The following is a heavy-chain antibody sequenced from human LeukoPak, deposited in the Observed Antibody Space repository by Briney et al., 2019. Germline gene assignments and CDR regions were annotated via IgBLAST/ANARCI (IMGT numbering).Heavy chain of an antibody. CDR2: ISSSSSYI. J-gene: IGHJ6*03. CDR3: ARVVTRRSYYYYMDV. CDR1: GFTFSSYS. Sequence: GGSLRLSCAASGFTFSSYSMNWVRQAPGRGLEWVSSISSSSSYIYYADSVKGRFTISRDNAKNSLYLQMNSLRAEDTAVYYCARVVTRRSYYYYMDVWGKGTTVTVSS. V-gene: IGHV3-21*01.